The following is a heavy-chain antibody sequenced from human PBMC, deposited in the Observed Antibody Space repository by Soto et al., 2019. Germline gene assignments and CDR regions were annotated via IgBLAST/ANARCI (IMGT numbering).Heavy chain of an antibody. V-gene: IGHV1-46*01. D-gene: IGHD6-13*01. CDR3: ARESAGTLFYYYYYYGMDV. Sequence: EASVKVSCKASGYTFTSYYMHWVRQAPGQGLEWMGIINPSGGSTSYAQKFQGRVTMTRDTSTSTVYMELSSLRSEDTAVYYCARESAGTLFYYYYYYGMDVWGQGTTVTVSS. J-gene: IGHJ6*02. CDR1: GYTFTSYY. CDR2: INPSGGST.